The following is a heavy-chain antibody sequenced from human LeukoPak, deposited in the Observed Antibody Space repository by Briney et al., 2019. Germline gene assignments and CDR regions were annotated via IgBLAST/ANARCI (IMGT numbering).Heavy chain of an antibody. Sequence: AGGSLRLSCAASGFTFSSYEMNWVRQAPGKGLEWVSYISSSGSTKYYADSVKGRFTISRDNAKNSLYQRMNSLRAEDTAVYFCAVGWEYFQQWGQGTLVTVSS. CDR2: ISSSGSTK. CDR3: AVGWEYFQQ. CDR1: GFTFSSYE. J-gene: IGHJ1*01. V-gene: IGHV3-48*03.